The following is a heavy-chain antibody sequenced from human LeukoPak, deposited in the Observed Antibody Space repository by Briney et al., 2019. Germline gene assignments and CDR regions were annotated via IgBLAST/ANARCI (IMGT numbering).Heavy chain of an antibody. CDR3: ARGRNDNGGMFFDS. V-gene: IGHV4-59*01. CDR2: VSYSAYT. Sequence: TSETLSLTCTVSGGSIRSYYWSWIRHAPGKGLEWIGFVSYSAYTSYSPSLKSRVAISVDTSKSQFSLRLSSMTAADTAIYYCARGRNDNGGMFFDSWAQGTLVTVSS. D-gene: IGHD4-23*01. J-gene: IGHJ4*02. CDR1: GGSIRSYY.